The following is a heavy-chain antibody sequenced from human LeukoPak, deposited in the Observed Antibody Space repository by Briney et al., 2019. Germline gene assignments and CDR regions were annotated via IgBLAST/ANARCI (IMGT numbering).Heavy chain of an antibody. D-gene: IGHD3-9*01. CDR2: IHYSGST. CDR3: ARVATYAYYDVLTGPDID. J-gene: IGHJ4*02. Sequence: SETLSLTCSVSNYSISSNYHWGWIRQPPGKGLEWIRNIHYSGSTFHNPSLKSRVTLSVDTSKNQFSLKLSSVTAADTAVYYCARVATYAYYDVLTGPDIDWGQGTLVTVSS. V-gene: IGHV4-38-2*02. CDR1: NYSISSNYH.